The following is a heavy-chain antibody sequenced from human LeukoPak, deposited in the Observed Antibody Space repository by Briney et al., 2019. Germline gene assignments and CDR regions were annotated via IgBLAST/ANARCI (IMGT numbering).Heavy chain of an antibody. V-gene: IGHV4-4*02. CDR2: IYHSGST. J-gene: IGHJ4*02. CDR1: GGSISSSNW. D-gene: IGHD3-10*01. CDR3: AREFYDGSGAFDY. Sequence: SETLSLTCAVSGGSISSSNWWSWVRQPPGKGLEWIGEIYHSGSTNYNPSLKSRVTISVDTSKNQFSLKLSSVTAADTAVYYCAREFYDGSGAFDYWGQGTLVTVSS.